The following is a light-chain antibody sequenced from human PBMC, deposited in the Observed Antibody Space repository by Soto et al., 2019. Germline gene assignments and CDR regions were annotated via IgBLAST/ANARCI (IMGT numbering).Light chain of an antibody. Sequence: QSVLTQPPSVSAAPGQKVTISCSGSSSNIGGNSVSWYQQLPGTAPKLLIYDDNKRPSGIPGRFSGSKSGTSATLGITGFQTGDEADYYCGSWDSSLSAYVFXTGTKVTVL. CDR3: GSWDSSLSAYV. V-gene: IGLV1-51*01. CDR1: SSNIGGNS. J-gene: IGLJ1*01. CDR2: DDN.